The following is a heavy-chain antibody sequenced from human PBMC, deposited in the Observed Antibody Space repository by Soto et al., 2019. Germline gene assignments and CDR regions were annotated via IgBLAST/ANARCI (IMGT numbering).Heavy chain of an antibody. CDR1: GFTVGSNY. J-gene: IGHJ6*02. CDR3: ARSTYYDSLTGSYYYYAMDV. Sequence: PGGSMRLSCAASGFTVGSNYMSWVRQAPGKGLEWVSVIYSEGTPYYADSVKGRFTISRENSNNTLYLHMNNLRAEDTAVYYCARSTYYDSLTGSYYYYAMDVWGQGTTVTVSS. D-gene: IGHD3-9*01. CDR2: IYSEGTP. V-gene: IGHV3-53*01.